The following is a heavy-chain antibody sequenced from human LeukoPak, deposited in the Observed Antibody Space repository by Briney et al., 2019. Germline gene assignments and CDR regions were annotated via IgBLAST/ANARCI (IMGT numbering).Heavy chain of an antibody. CDR1: GGSISSYY. V-gene: IGHV4-59*08. D-gene: IGHD6-19*01. J-gene: IGHJ4*02. CDR3: ARLVAGASDY. CDR2: IYYSGST. Sequence: SETLSLTCTVSGGSISSYYWSWIRQPPGKGLEWIGYIYYSGSTNYNPSLKSRVTISVDTSKNQFSLKLSSVTAAGTAMYYCARLVAGASDYWGQGTLVTVSS.